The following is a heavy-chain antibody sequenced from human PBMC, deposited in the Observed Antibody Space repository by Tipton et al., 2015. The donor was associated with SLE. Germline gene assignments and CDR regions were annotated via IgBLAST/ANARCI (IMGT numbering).Heavy chain of an antibody. D-gene: IGHD3-22*01. CDR3: ARGSTTIVVVLFDY. V-gene: IGHV4-34*01. J-gene: IGHJ4*02. CDR2: INQSGSS. Sequence: TLSLTCGVYGGSFSGYSWSWIRRSPGKGLEWIGEINQSGSSNYNPSLTSRVTMSVDTSKNQFSLRLRSVTAADSGVYYCARGSTTIVVVLFDYWGQGTLVTVSS. CDR1: GGSFSGYS.